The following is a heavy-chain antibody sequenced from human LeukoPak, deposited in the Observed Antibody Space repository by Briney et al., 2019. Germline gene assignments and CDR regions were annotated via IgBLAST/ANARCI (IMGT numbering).Heavy chain of an antibody. Sequence: PGGSLRLSCAASGFTFSSYSMNWVRQAPGKGLEWVSSISSSSSYIYYAGSVKGRFTISRDNSKNTLYLQMNSLRAEDTAVYYCAKATRRRNSYGFDYWGQGTLVTVSS. V-gene: IGHV3-21*01. CDR3: AKATRRRNSYGFDY. D-gene: IGHD5-18*01. CDR2: ISSSSSYI. CDR1: GFTFSSYS. J-gene: IGHJ4*02.